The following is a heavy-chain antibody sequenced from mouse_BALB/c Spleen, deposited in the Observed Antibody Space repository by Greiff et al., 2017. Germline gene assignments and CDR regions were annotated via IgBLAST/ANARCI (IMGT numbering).Heavy chain of an antibody. V-gene: IGHV3-8*02. CDR3: ARFPYGNYGDYYAMDY. Sequence: EVQRVESGPSLVKPSQTLSLTCSVTGDSITSGYWNWIRKFPGNKLEYMGYISYSGSTYYNPSLKSRISITRDTSKNQYYLQLNSVTTEDTATYYCARFPYGNYGDYYAMDYWGQGTSVTVSS. J-gene: IGHJ4*01. CDR1: GDSITSGY. CDR2: ISYSGST. D-gene: IGHD2-1*01.